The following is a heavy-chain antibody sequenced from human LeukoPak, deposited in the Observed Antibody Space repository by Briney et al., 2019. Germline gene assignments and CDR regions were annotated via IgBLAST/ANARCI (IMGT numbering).Heavy chain of an antibody. CDR2: IYYSGST. V-gene: IGHV4-39*07. Sequence: SETLSLTCTVSGGSISSSSYYWGWIRQPPGKGLEWIGSIYYSGSTYYNPSLKSRVTISVDTSKNQFSLKLSSVTAADTAVYYCARDTPKSPYYYDSSGYYFWGQGTLVTVSS. CDR1: GGSISSSSYY. D-gene: IGHD3-22*01. CDR3: ARDTPKSPYYYDSSGYYF. J-gene: IGHJ4*02.